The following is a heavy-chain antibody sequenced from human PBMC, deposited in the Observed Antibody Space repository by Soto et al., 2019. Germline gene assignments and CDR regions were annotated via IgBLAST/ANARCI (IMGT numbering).Heavy chain of an antibody. D-gene: IGHD1-7*01. J-gene: IGHJ4*02. CDR3: AGGSLVAGTVDY. Sequence: QVQLVQSGAEVKKPGASVKVSCKASGYTFTSYDIKWVRQATGQGLEWMGWMNPSTGSTGFAQKFQGRVSTISNTSISTACLELSSLTSGETAGFYGAGGSLVAGTVDYWGQGTLVTVSS. CDR2: MNPSTGST. V-gene: IGHV1-8*01. CDR1: GYTFTSYD.